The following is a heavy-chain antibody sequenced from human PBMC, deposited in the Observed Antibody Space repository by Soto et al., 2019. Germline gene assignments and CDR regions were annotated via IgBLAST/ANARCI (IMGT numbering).Heavy chain of an antibody. CDR1: GFNFKNYG. CDR3: AKSPAAATLNWFDP. J-gene: IGHJ5*02. V-gene: IGHV3-23*01. D-gene: IGHD2-2*01. Sequence: GGSLRLSCAASGFNFKNYGVNWVRQAPGKGLEWVAGISGSGDSTYYGDSVKGRFTISRDNSLHTVYLQMDGLRADDTAIYYCAKSPAAATLNWFDPWGQGSLVTSPQ. CDR2: ISGSGDST.